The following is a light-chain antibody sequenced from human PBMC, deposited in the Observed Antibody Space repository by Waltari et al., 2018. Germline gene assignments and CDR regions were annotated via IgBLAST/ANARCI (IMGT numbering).Light chain of an antibody. CDR1: RSVIGY. Sequence: DVQMTQSPSSLSASIGDRVTITCRASRSVIGYLNWYQQKPGKVPKLLIYATSSLQSGVPSRFSGSGSGTDYTLTINTLQPEDFATYYCLQDYIYPRTFGQGTKVELK. CDR2: ATS. V-gene: IGKV1-39*01. CDR3: LQDYIYPRT. J-gene: IGKJ1*01.